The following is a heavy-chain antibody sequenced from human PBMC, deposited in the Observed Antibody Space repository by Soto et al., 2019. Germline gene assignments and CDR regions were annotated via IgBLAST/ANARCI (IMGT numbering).Heavy chain of an antibody. J-gene: IGHJ6*02. CDR3: ARSITIIVVVWNYGMDV. Sequence: ASVKVSCKASGYTFTGYYMHWVRQAPGQGLEWMGWINPNSGGTNYAQKFQGRVTMTRDTSISTAYMELSRLRSDDTAVYYCARSITIIVVVWNYGMDVWGQGTTVTVSS. D-gene: IGHD3-22*01. CDR2: INPNSGGT. V-gene: IGHV1-2*02. CDR1: GYTFTGYY.